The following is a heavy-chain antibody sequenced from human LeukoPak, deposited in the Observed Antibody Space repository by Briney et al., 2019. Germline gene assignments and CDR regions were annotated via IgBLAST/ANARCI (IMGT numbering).Heavy chain of an antibody. CDR1: GGSLSSYY. CDR3: ARRLIVGPAFDY. CDR2: IYYSGST. Sequence: PSETLSLTCTVSGGSLSSYYWSWIRQPPGNGLEWIGYIYYSGSTNYNPSLKSRLTISVDTSKNQFSLKLSSVTAADTAVYYCARRLIVGPAFDYWGQGTLVTVSS. J-gene: IGHJ4*02. D-gene: IGHD1-26*01. V-gene: IGHV4-59*01.